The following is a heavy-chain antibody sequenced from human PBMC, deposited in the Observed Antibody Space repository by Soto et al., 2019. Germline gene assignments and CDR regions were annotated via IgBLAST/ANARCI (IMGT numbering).Heavy chain of an antibody. CDR3: ARSIVVVTALDY. CDR2: INAGNGNT. Sequence: QVQLLQSGAEVKKPGASVKVSCKASGYTFTSYAMHWVRQAPGQRLEWMGWINAGNGNTKYSQKFQGRVTITRDTSASTAYMEXXXLRSXXTAVYYCARSIVVVTALDYWGQGTLVTVSS. V-gene: IGHV1-3*01. D-gene: IGHD2-21*02. CDR1: GYTFTSYA. J-gene: IGHJ4*02.